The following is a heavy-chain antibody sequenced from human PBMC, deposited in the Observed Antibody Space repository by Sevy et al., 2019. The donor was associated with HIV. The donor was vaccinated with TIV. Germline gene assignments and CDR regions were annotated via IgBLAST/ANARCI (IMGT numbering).Heavy chain of an antibody. D-gene: IGHD1-20*01. CDR2: ISPNNDYI. J-gene: IGHJ4*02. V-gene: IGHV3-21*01. CDR3: VTLTGRGYGRFYFDY. CDR1: GFTFSTYH. Sequence: GGSLRLSCAASGFTFSTYHMEWVRQAPGKGLQWVSSISPNNDYIYYADSVRGRFAISRDNAKNSLYLQMNSLRAEDTVIYYCVTLTGRGYGRFYFDYWGQGIRVIVSS.